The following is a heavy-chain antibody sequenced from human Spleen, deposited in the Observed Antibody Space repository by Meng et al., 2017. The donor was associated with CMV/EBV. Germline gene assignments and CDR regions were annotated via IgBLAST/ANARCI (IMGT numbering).Heavy chain of an antibody. CDR2: ISSSSSYI. Sequence: GGSLRLSCAASGFTFSSYSMNWVRQAPGKGLEWVSSISSSSSYIYYADSVKGRFTISRDNAKNSLYLQMNSLRAEDTAVYYCARGRIVVVPAAISPYFDYWGQGTLVTVSS. J-gene: IGHJ4*02. CDR3: ARGRIVVVPAAISPYFDY. D-gene: IGHD2-2*02. CDR1: GFTFSSYS. V-gene: IGHV3-21*01.